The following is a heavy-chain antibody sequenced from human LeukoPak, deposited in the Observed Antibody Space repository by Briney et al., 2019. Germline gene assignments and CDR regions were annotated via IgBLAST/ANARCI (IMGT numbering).Heavy chain of an antibody. D-gene: IGHD3-10*01. Sequence: SETLSLTCAVYGGSFSGYYWSWIRQPPGKGLEWIGEINHSGSTNYNPSLKSRVTISVDTSKNQFSLKLSSVTAADTAVYYCARGLNYYGSGSYYSPLYYFDYWGREPWSPSPQ. CDR1: GGSFSGYY. CDR2: INHSGST. J-gene: IGHJ4*02. CDR3: ARGLNYYGSGSYYSPLYYFDY. V-gene: IGHV4-34*01.